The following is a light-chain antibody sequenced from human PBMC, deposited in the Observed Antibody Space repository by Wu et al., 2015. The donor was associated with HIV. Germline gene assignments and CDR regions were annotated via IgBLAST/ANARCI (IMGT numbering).Light chain of an antibody. CDR3: QQYSDSPVT. CDR1: HSVSASY. J-gene: IGKJ5*01. Sequence: EIVLTQSPDTLSLSPGQRATLSCTSSHSVSASYLAWYQKXPGQAPRLVIYGASKRAANIPDRFGGSGSGTEFMLTITRLEPEDFAIYYCQQYSDSPVTFGQGTRLE. V-gene: IGKV3-20*01. CDR2: GAS.